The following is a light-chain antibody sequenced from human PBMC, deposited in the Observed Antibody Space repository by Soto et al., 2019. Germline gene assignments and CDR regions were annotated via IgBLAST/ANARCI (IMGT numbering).Light chain of an antibody. V-gene: IGKV3-20*01. J-gene: IGKJ1*01. CDR2: GAS. CDR1: QSVTSSY. Sequence: EIVLTQSPGTLSLSPGERATLSCRASQSVTSSYLAWYQQKPGQAPRLLIYGASSRATGIPGRFSGSGSGTEFTLTISSLQSEDFAVYYCQQYVHWPPGTFGQGTKVDI. CDR3: QQYVHWPPGT.